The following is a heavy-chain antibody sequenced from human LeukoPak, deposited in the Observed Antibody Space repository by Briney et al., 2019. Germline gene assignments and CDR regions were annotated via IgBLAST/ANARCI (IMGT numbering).Heavy chain of an antibody. CDR1: GGTFSSYA. Sequence: ASVKVSYKASGGTFSSYAISWVRQAPGQGLEWMGRIIPIFGTANYAQKFQGRVTITTDESTSTAYMELSSLRSEDTAVYYCTRVEFARDRKYYFDYWGKGTLVTVSS. D-gene: IGHD1-1*01. CDR3: TRVEFARDRKYYFDY. J-gene: IGHJ4*02. V-gene: IGHV1-69*05. CDR2: IIPIFGTA.